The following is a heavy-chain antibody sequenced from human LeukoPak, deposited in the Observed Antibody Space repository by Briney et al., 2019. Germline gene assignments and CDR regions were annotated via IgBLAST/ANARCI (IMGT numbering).Heavy chain of an antibody. J-gene: IGHJ4*02. CDR3: ARGRGAAAGRIVTFDY. Sequence: SETLSLTCAVYGGSFSGYYWSWIRQPPGKGLEWIGEINHSGSTNYNPSLKSRVTISVDTSKNQFSLKLSSVTAADTAVYYCARGRGAAAGRIVTFDYWGQGTLVIVSS. D-gene: IGHD6-13*01. V-gene: IGHV4-34*01. CDR1: GGSFSGYY. CDR2: INHSGST.